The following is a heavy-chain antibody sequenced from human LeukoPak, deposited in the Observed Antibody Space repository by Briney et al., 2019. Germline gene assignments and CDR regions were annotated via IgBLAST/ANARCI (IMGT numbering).Heavy chain of an antibody. J-gene: IGHJ4*02. V-gene: IGHV4-39*07. CDR2: IYYSGST. Sequence: SETLSLTCTVSGGSISSSSYYWGWIRQPPGKGLEWIGSIYYSGSTYYNPSLKSRVTISVDTSKNQFSLKLSSVTAADTALYYCARDTRAAATPDYWGQGTLVTVSS. CDR1: GGSISSSSYY. CDR3: ARDTRAAATPDY. D-gene: IGHD6-13*01.